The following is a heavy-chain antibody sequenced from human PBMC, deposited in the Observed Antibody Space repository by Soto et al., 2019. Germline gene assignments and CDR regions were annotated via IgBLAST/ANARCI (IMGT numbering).Heavy chain of an antibody. CDR1: VGSISSGGYY. J-gene: IGHJ5*02. D-gene: IGHD7-27*01. V-gene: IGHV4-31*03. CDR2: IYYSGST. Sequence: SEILSVTCTISVGSISSGGYYLSWIRQHPGKGLEWIGYIYYSGSTYYNPSLKSRVTISVDTSKNQFSLKLSSVTAADTAVYYCARSPAWGSSTNWFDPWGQGTMVTVSS. CDR3: ARSPAWGSSTNWFDP.